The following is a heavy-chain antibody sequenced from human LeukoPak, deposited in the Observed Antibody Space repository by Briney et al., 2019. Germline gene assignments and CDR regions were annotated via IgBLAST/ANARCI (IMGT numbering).Heavy chain of an antibody. Sequence: ASVKVSCKTSGYTFTGHYIYWVRQAPGQGLEWMGWINPNSGGTNYAQKFQGRVTMTRDTSISTACMELSRLRSDDTAVYYCARVPQLERSYNWFDPWGQGTLVTVSS. D-gene: IGHD1-1*01. J-gene: IGHJ5*02. CDR3: ARVPQLERSYNWFDP. CDR1: GYTFTGHY. V-gene: IGHV1-2*02. CDR2: INPNSGGT.